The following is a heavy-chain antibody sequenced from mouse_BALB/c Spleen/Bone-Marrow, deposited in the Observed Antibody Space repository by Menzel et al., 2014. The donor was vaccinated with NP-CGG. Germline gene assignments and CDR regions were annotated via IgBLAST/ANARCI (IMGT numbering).Heavy chain of an antibody. D-gene: IGHD2-12*01. V-gene: IGHV1S81*02. CDR1: GYTFXSDY. J-gene: IGHJ4*01. CDR3: TRSRRAMDY. Sequence: QVQLKDSGAELVKPGASVKLSCKASGYTFXSDYMYWVKQRPGQGLEWIGEINPSNGGTNFNEKFKSKATLTVDKSSSTAYMQLSSLTSEDSAVYYCTRSRRAMDYWGQGTSVTVSS. CDR2: INPSNGGT.